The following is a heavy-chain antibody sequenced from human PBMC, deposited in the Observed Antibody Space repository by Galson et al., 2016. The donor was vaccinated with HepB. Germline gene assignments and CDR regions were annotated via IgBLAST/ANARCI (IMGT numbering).Heavy chain of an antibody. J-gene: IGHJ4*02. CDR3: ARVVDTPLEVHFDY. CDR1: GFTFSDYY. D-gene: IGHD5-18*01. V-gene: IGHV3-11*06. CDR2: ISGSSGYR. Sequence: SLRLSCAASGFTFSDYYMTWIRQAPGKGLEWVSYISGSSGYRNYADTVKGRFTISRDNRKNSLYLQINSLRAEDTAVYYCARVVDTPLEVHFDYWGQGTPVTVSS.